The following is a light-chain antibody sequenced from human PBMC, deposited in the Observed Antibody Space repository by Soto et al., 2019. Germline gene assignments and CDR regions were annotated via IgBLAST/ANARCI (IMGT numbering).Light chain of an antibody. CDR2: AAS. CDR3: QQLNSYPSIT. Sequence: DIQLTQSPSFLSASVGDRVTITCRASQDISSSLAWYQQKPGKAPKLLIYAASTLQGGVPSRFSGSGSGTEFTLTISSLQPEDFATYYCQQLNSYPSITFGQGTRL. J-gene: IGKJ5*01. CDR1: QDISSS. V-gene: IGKV1-9*01.